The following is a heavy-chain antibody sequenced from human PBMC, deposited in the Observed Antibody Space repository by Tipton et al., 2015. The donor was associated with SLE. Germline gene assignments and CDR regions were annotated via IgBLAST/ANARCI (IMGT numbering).Heavy chain of an antibody. CDR2: IFTSGST. D-gene: IGHD2-21*01. Sequence: TLSLTCTVSGGSISSGYYYWTWVRQPAGKGLEWIGHIFTSGSTNYNPSLQSRVTISVDTSKNQFSLKLSSVTAADTAVYYCAREAWGHAFDIWGQGTMVTVSS. J-gene: IGHJ3*02. V-gene: IGHV4-61*09. CDR3: AREAWGHAFDI. CDR1: GGSISSGYYY.